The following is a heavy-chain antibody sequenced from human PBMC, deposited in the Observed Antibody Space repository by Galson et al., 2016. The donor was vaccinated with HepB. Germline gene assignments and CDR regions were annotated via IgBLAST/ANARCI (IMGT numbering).Heavy chain of an antibody. D-gene: IGHD2-8*02. CDR2: INPNTGDT. CDR1: GYTFTDYY. V-gene: IGHV1-2*06. J-gene: IGHJ6*03. CDR3: ARDKGEAGGQHYFYMDV. Sequence: SVKVSCKASGYTFTDYYLMYWVRQAPGQGLEWIGRINPNTGDTNYAQKFQGRVTMTRDTSISTAHMDLTRLTDEDTAVYYCARDKGEAGGQHYFYMDVWGKGTTVTVSS.